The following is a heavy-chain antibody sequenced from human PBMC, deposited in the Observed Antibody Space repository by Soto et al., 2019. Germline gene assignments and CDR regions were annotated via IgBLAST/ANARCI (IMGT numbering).Heavy chain of an antibody. CDR1: GSTFSSYA. V-gene: IGHV1-69*12. CDR3: ARSLYYYDSSGYRAVYFDY. D-gene: IGHD3-22*01. Sequence: QVQLVQSGAEVKKPGSSVKVSCKASGSTFSSYAISWVRQAPGQGLEWMGGIIPIFGTANYAQKFQGRVTITADESTSTAYMELSSLRSEDTAVYYCARSLYYYDSSGYRAVYFDYWGQGTLVTVSS. J-gene: IGHJ4*02. CDR2: IIPIFGTA.